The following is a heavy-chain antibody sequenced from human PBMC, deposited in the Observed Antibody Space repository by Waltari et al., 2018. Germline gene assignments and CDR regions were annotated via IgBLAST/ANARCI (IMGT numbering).Heavy chain of an antibody. Sequence: EVQLVESGGGLVKPGGSLRLSCAASGFTFTNAWMNWVRQATGRGLEWVGRIKTRTDGETTDYAASVKDRFTISRDDSKNTVYLQLTGLKTEDTAVYYCATGTMTLVTPFFWGQGTLVTVSS. CDR3: ATGTMTLVTPFF. CDR1: GFTFTNAW. J-gene: IGHJ4*02. V-gene: IGHV3-15*07. D-gene: IGHD4-17*01. CDR2: IKTRTDGETT.